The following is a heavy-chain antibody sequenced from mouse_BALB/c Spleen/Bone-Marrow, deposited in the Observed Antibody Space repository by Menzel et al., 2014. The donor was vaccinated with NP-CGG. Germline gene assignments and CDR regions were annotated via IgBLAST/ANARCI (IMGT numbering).Heavy chain of an antibody. J-gene: IGHJ2*01. CDR3: GRGAYGLFDY. Sequence: QVQLQQSGAALVRPGASVKMSCKAFGYPFTTYPIEWMRRNHGKSLEWIGNFHPYDDETKYNEQFKGKANLTVDKSSTAVYLELSRLTSDDSAIYYCGRGAYGLFDYWGQGTTLTVSS. V-gene: IGHV1-47*01. D-gene: IGHD6-5*01. CDR2: FHPYDDET. CDR1: GYPFTTYP.